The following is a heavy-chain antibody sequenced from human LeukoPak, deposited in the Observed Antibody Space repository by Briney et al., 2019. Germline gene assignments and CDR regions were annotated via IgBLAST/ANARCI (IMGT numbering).Heavy chain of an antibody. Sequence: GRSLRLSCAASGFTFSSYGMHWVRQAPGKGLEWVAVIWNDGSNKYYADSVKGRFTISRDNSKNTLYLQMNSLRAEDTAVYYCAKDYPDYYDSSGYRQFDYWGQGTLVTVSS. CDR2: IWNDGSNK. CDR3: AKDYPDYYDSSGYRQFDY. V-gene: IGHV3-33*06. J-gene: IGHJ4*02. CDR1: GFTFSSYG. D-gene: IGHD3-22*01.